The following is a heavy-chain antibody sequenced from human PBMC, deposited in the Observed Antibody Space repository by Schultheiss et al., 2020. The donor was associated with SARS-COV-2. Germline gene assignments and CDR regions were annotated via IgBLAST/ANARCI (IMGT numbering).Heavy chain of an antibody. J-gene: IGHJ6*02. CDR2: IYYSGST. CDR1: GGSISSYY. CDR3: ARDRSGYPPRYGMDV. Sequence: SETLSLTCTVSGGSISSYYWSWIRQPPGKGLEWIGYIYYSGSTNYNPSLKSRVTISGDTSKNQFSLKLSSVTAADTAVYYCARDRSGYPPRYGMDVWGQGTTVTVSS. D-gene: IGHD3-22*01. V-gene: IGHV4-59*01.